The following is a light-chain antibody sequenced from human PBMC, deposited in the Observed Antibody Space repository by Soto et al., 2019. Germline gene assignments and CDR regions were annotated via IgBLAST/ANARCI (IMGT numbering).Light chain of an antibody. Sequence: EIVLTQSPATLSLSPGERATLSCRASQSVSSYLAWYQQKPGQAPRLLIYASSNRATGIPARFSGSGSETDFTLTISSLGPEDFAVYYCQQRSSWPRTFGQGTKLEIK. CDR3: QQRSSWPRT. J-gene: IGKJ2*01. CDR2: ASS. CDR1: QSVSSY. V-gene: IGKV3-11*01.